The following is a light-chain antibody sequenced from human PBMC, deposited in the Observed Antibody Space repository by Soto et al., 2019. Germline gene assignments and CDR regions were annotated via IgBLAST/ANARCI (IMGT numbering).Light chain of an antibody. Sequence: DAVLTQSPLSLPVTLGQPATISCWSSQSLVYSDGNTYLNWFQQRPGQSPRRLIYKVSHRDSGVPSRFSGSGSGTDFTLTISSLQPEDFATYYCQQANSFPWTFGQGTKVDIK. CDR3: QQANSFPWT. J-gene: IGKJ1*01. CDR1: QSLVYSDGNTY. CDR2: KVS. V-gene: IGKV2-30*01.